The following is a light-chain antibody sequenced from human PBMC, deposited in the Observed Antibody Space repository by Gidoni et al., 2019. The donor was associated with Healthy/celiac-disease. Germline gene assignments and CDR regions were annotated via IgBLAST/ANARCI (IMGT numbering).Light chain of an antibody. V-gene: IGLV3-1*01. CDR1: KLGDKY. CDR3: QAWDSSTVV. J-gene: IGLJ2*01. CDR2: QDS. Sequence: SYELTQPPSVSVSPGQTASITCSGDKLGDKYACWDQQKAGQSPVLVIYQDSKRPSGIPERFAGSNSGNTATLTISGTQAMDEADYYCQAWDSSTVVFGGGTKLTVL.